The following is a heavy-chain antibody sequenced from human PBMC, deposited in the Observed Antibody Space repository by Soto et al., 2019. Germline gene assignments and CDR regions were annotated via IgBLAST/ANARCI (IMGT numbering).Heavy chain of an antibody. Sequence: EVQLLESGGGLVQPGGSLRLSCAASGFTFSSYAMSWVRQAPGKGLVWVSSISGSGCSTYYADSVKGRFTISRDNSKNTMYLQMNSLRAEDTAVYYCAKDLYPAMLSGVMDVWGQGTTVTVSS. CDR1: GFTFSSYA. J-gene: IGHJ6*02. CDR3: AKDLYPAMLSGVMDV. CDR2: ISGSGCST. V-gene: IGHV3-23*01. D-gene: IGHD3-10*01.